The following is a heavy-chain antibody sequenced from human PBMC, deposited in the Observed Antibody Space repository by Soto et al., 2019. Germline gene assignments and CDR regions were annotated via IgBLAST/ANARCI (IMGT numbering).Heavy chain of an antibody. J-gene: IGHJ3*02. D-gene: IGHD3-10*01. CDR3: ASKFGELLADAFDI. V-gene: IGHV4-4*02. CDR1: NASISSRKW. CDR2: IYHSGSI. Sequence: SETLSITCTVSNASISSRKWWTWVRQTPGKGLEWIGEIYHSGSINHNPSLKSRVTMSVDKSNNQFSLNMTSVSVADTAVYYCASKFGELLADAFDIWGQGTVVT.